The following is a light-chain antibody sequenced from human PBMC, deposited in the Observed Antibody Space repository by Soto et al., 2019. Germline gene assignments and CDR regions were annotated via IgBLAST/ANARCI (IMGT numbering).Light chain of an antibody. CDR1: QGTSSY. J-gene: IGKJ5*01. CDR2: GAS. V-gene: IGKV1-9*01. CDR3: QQYNSYPIT. Sequence: DIQLTQSPSFLSASVGDRVTITCRASQGTSSYLAWFQQKPGRAPKLLIYGASTLQSGVPARFSGSGSGTDFTLTISSLQPDDFATYYCQQYNSYPITFGQGTRLEIK.